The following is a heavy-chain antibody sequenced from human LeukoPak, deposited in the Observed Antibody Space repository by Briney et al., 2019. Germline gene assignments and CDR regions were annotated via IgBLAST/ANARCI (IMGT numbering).Heavy chain of an antibody. J-gene: IGHJ4*02. CDR1: GYTFTSYG. CDR2: ISAYNGNT. D-gene: IGHD6-13*01. CDR3: ARDLRAAAGQPFDY. Sequence: VSVKVSCMASGYTFTSYGISWVRQAPGQGLEWMGWISAYNGNTNYAQTLQGRVTMTTDTTTSTAYMGLRSLRSDDTAAYYCARDLRAAAGQPFDYWGQGTLVTVSS. V-gene: IGHV1-18*01.